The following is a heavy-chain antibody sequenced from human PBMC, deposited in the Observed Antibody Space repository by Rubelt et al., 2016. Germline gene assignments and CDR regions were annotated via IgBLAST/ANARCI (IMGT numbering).Heavy chain of an antibody. V-gene: IGHV3-23*01. CDR1: GFTFSSYA. CDR3: AKAASCSSTSCQYFDY. J-gene: IGHJ4*02. CDR2: ISGSGGST. D-gene: IGHD2-2*01. Sequence: EVQLLESGGGLVQPGGSLRLSCAASGFTFSSYAMSWVRQAPGKGLEWVSAISGSGGSTYYADSVKGRFTISRDNSKNTLYLQMNSLRAEDTAVYYCAKAASCSSTSCQYFDYWGQGTLVTVSS.